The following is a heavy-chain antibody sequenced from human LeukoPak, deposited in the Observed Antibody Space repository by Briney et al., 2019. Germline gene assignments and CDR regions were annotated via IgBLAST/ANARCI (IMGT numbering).Heavy chain of an antibody. J-gene: IGHJ4*02. CDR3: ARSSSWYD. CDR1: GGSISSSSYY. CDR2: IYYSGST. Sequence: SETLFLTCTVSGGSISSSSYYWGWIRQPPGKGLEWIGSIYYSGSTYYNPSLKSRVTISVDTSKNQFSLKLSSVTAADTAVYYCARSSSWYDWGQGTLVTVSS. D-gene: IGHD6-13*01. V-gene: IGHV4-39*07.